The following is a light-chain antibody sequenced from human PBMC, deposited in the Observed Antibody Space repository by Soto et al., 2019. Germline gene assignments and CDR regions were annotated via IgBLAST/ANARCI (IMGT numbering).Light chain of an antibody. CDR2: KAS. CDR3: QQYNSYPLT. J-gene: IGKJ4*01. Sequence: DIQMTQSPSTLSASVGDRVTITCRASQSISSWLAWYQQKPGKAPNLLIYKASSLESVVPSRFSGSGAGTEFTLSISSLQPDDFATYYCQQYNSYPLTFGGGTKVEIK. CDR1: QSISSW. V-gene: IGKV1-5*03.